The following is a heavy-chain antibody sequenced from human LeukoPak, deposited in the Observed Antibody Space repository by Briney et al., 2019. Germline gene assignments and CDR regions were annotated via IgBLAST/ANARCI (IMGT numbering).Heavy chain of an antibody. V-gene: IGHV1-69*13. Sequence: ASVKVSCKASGGTFSSYAISWVRQAPGQGLEWMGGIIPIFGTANYAQKFQGRVTITADESTSTAYMEMSSLRSEDTAVYYCARSYYDSSGYYFDYWGQGTLVTVSS. CDR3: ARSYYDSSGYYFDY. CDR1: GGTFSSYA. J-gene: IGHJ4*02. D-gene: IGHD3-22*01. CDR2: IIPIFGTA.